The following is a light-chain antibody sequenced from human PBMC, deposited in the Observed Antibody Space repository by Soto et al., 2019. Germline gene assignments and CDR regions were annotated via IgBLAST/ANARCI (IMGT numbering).Light chain of an antibody. J-gene: IGKJ1*01. CDR2: KAS. CDR3: QQYNNNYPT. Sequence: DLQMTQSPSTLSASVGDRVTITCRASQSISSWLAWYQQKPGKAPKLLIYKASTLESGVPSRFSGSGSETEFSLTISSLQADDFATYYCQQYNNNYPTFGQGTKVDVK. CDR1: QSISSW. V-gene: IGKV1-5*03.